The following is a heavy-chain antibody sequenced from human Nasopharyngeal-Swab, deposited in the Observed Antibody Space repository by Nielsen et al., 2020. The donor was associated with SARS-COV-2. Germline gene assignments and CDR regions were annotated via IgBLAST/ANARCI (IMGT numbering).Heavy chain of an antibody. CDR1: GGSISSSRYY. J-gene: IGHJ3*02. CDR2: IYYSGST. CDR3: ARDQAGATWAPGAFDI. Sequence: SETLSLTCTVSGGSISSSRYYWSWIRQHPGKGLEWIGYIYYSGSTYYNPSLKSRVTISVDTSKNQFSLKLSSVTAADTAVYYCARDQAGATWAPGAFDIWGQGTMVTVSS. V-gene: IGHV4-31*03. D-gene: IGHD1-26*01.